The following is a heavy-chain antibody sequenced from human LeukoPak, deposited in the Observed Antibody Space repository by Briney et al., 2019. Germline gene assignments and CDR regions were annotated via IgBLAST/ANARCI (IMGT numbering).Heavy chain of an antibody. CDR2: ISYDGNNK. CDR3: AYGSNIWPPGALDI. J-gene: IGHJ3*02. D-gene: IGHD6-13*01. CDR1: GFTFSRYA. Sequence: PGGSLRLSCAASGFTFSRYAMHWVRQAPGKGLEWVTVISYDGNNKYYADSVKGRFTVSRDNSKNTLFLQMNSLRPEDTAVYYCAYGSNIWPPGALDIWGQGTIVTVSS. V-gene: IGHV3-30*04.